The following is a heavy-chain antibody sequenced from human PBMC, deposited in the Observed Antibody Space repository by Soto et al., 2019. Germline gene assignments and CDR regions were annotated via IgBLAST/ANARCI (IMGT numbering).Heavy chain of an antibody. D-gene: IGHD1-1*01. Sequence: SETLSLTCTVSGASISGFYWSWIRKSAGKGLEWIGRIYATGTTDYNPSLKSRVMMSVDTSKKQFSLKLRSVTAEDTDVYSCVGDGPTTLRDWFDHWDQGISVTVST. J-gene: IGHJ5*02. CDR3: VGDGPTTLRDWFDH. CDR1: GASISGFY. V-gene: IGHV4-4*07. CDR2: IYATGTT.